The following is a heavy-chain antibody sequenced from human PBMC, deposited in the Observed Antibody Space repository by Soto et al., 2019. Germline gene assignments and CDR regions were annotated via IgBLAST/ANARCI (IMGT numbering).Heavy chain of an antibody. J-gene: IGHJ6*02. V-gene: IGHV1-69*13. D-gene: IGHD2-15*01. CDR1: GGTFSSYA. CDR3: GSYCSGGSCYYYYGMDV. Sequence: SVKVSCKASGGTFSSYAISWVRQAPGQGLEWMGGIIPIFGTANYAQKFQGRVTITADESTSTAYMELSSLRSEDTAVYYCGSYCSGGSCYYYYGMDVWGQGTTVTVSS. CDR2: IIPIFGTA.